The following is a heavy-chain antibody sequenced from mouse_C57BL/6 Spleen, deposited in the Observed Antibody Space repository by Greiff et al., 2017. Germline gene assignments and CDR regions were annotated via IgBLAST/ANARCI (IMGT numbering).Heavy chain of an antibody. CDR1: GYTFTDYN. V-gene: IGHV1-22*01. Sequence: EVKLMESGPELVKPGASVKMSCKASGYTFTDYNMHWVKQSHGKSLEWIGYINPNNGGTSYNQKFKGKATLTVNKSSSTAYMELRSLTSEDSAVYYCARGGSAMDYWGQGTSVTVSS. CDR3: ARGGSAMDY. CDR2: INPNNGGT. J-gene: IGHJ4*01.